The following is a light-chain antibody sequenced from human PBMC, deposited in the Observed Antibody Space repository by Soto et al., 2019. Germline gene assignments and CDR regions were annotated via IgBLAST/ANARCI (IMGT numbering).Light chain of an antibody. CDR2: DAS. CDR1: QSVGSS. CDR3: QQRGA. J-gene: IGKJ2*01. Sequence: EVVLTQSPATPSLSPGERATLSCRASQSVGSSLAWYQQRLGQAPRLLIYDASNRATGIPGRFSGSGSGTDFTLTISSLEPDDFAVYYCQQRGAFGQGTKVEIK. V-gene: IGKV3-11*01.